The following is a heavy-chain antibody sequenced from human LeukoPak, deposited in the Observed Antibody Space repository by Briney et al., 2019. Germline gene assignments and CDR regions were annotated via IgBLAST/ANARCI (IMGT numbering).Heavy chain of an antibody. Sequence: PGGSLRLSCAASGFTFSSYSMNWVRQAPGKGLEWLSSISSSSSYIYYADSVKGRFTISRDNAKNSLYLQMNSLRAEDTAVYYCARDGEGAAVPYFFDYWGQGTLVTVSS. J-gene: IGHJ4*02. CDR2: ISSSSSYI. V-gene: IGHV3-21*01. D-gene: IGHD6-25*01. CDR3: ARDGEGAAVPYFFDY. CDR1: GFTFSSYS.